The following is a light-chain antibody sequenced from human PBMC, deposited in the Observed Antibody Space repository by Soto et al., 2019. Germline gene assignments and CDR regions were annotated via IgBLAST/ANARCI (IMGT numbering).Light chain of an antibody. CDR1: TGAVTSGYY. CDR3: LIYYGGAQV. V-gene: IGLV7-43*01. Sequence: QAVVTQEPSLTVSPGGTVTLTCASSTGAVTSGYYPNWFQQKPGQAPGALIYSTSNKHSWTPARFSGSLLGGKAALTLSGVQPEDEAEYYCLIYYGGAQVFGGGTKLTV. J-gene: IGLJ2*01. CDR2: STS.